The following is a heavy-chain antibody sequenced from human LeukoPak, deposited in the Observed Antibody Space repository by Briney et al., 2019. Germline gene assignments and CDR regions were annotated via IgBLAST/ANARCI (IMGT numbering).Heavy chain of an antibody. V-gene: IGHV4-59*01. CDR3: AREGYYDSTGYYYHDALDI. J-gene: IGHJ3*02. D-gene: IGHD3-22*01. Sequence: SETLSLTCTASGGSISSYYWSWIRQPPGKGLEWIGYIYYSGSTNYNPSLKSRVTISVDTSKNQVSLKLSSVTAADTAVYYCAREGYYDSTGYYYHDALDIWGQGTMVTVSS. CDR1: GGSISSYY. CDR2: IYYSGST.